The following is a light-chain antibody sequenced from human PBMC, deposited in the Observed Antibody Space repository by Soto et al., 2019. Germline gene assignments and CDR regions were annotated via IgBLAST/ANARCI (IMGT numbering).Light chain of an antibody. CDR2: AAS. CDR3: QETNSFPRA. Sequence: DIQMTQSPSSVAASVGDRVTLTCRASQGVNRWLAWYQQKPGKAPKVLIYAASSLQSGVPSRFSCSGSWPAFTLTIGSLQTEDFATDYCQETNSFPRAFGQGTKV. CDR1: QGVNRW. V-gene: IGKV1-12*01. J-gene: IGKJ1*01.